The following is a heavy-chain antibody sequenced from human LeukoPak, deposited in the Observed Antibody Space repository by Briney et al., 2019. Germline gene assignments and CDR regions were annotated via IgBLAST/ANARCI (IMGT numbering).Heavy chain of an antibody. CDR1: GYTFTSYG. J-gene: IGHJ4*02. CDR3: ARDRCSGGSCYFDY. V-gene: IGHV1-18*01. CDR2: ISAYNGNT. Sequence: ASVKVSCKASGYTFTSYGISWVRDAPGQGLEWMGGISAYNGNTNYAQKLQGRVTMTTDTSTSTAYMELRSLRSDDTAVYYCARDRCSGGSCYFDYWGQGTLVTVSS. D-gene: IGHD2-15*01.